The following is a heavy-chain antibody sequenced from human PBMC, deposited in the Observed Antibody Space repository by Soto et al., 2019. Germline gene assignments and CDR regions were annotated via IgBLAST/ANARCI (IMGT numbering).Heavy chain of an antibody. CDR3: ARTKSYGAYDV. J-gene: IGHJ3*01. Sequence: EVKLVESGGGLVQPGGSLRLSCAVSGFTLSDYYIDWVRQAPGKGLEWLARSRDKANSFSTDYAASVKGRLSISRDDSESSVFLQMNRLRTEDTALYYCARTKSYGAYDVWGQGTGVIVSS. CDR2: SRDKANSFST. CDR1: GFTLSDYY. V-gene: IGHV3-72*01. D-gene: IGHD3-10*01.